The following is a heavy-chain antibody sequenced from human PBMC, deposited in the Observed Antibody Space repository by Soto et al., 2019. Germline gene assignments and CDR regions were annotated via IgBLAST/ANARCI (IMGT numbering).Heavy chain of an antibody. D-gene: IGHD1-26*01. Sequence: QVQLQESGPGLVKPSETLSLTCTVSGGSVSSGSYYWSWIRQPPGKGLEWIGYIYYSGSTNYNPSLKSRVTISVDTSENQFSLKLSSVTAADTAVYYCARVPEWESDKSRNWFDPWGQGTLVTVSS. V-gene: IGHV4-61*01. CDR2: IYYSGST. J-gene: IGHJ5*02. CDR1: GGSVSSGSYY. CDR3: ARVPEWESDKSRNWFDP.